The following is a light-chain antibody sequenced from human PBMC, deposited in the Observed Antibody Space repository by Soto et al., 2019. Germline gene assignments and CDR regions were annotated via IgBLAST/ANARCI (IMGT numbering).Light chain of an antibody. V-gene: IGLV1-40*01. CDR1: SSNIGAGYD. CDR2: GNR. J-gene: IGLJ1*01. CDR3: FSFTTDWTHV. Sequence: QSVLTQPPSVSGAPGQRVTISCTGNSSNIGAGYDVHWYQQLPGTAPKLLIFGNRNRPSGVPDRFSGSKSGSSASLAITGLQAEDEADYYCFSFTTDWTHVFGTGTKVTVL.